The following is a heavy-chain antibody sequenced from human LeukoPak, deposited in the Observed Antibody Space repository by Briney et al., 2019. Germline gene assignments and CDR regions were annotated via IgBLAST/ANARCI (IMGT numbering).Heavy chain of an antibody. CDR2: IYPGDSDT. CDR3: ARSTYYGFWSGDYGMDV. J-gene: IGHJ6*02. V-gene: IGHV5-51*01. Sequence: LGESLKISCKGSGYSFTSYWIGWVRQMPGKGLEWMGIIYPGDSDTRYSPSFQGQVTISADKSISTAYLQWSSLKASDTAMYYCARSTYYGFWSGDYGMDVWGQGTTVTVSS. CDR1: GYSFTSYW. D-gene: IGHD3-3*01.